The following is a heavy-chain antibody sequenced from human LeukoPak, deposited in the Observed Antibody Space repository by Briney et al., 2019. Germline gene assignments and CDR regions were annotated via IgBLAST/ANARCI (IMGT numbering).Heavy chain of an antibody. CDR3: VRAGGDISSSQDLDY. D-gene: IGHD6-6*01. J-gene: IGHJ4*02. Sequence: KSSETLSLTCTVSGASISSHYWSWIRQPPGKGLEWIAYISYSGSTNYNPSLKSRVTISVDTSKNQFSLKMISVTAADTAVYYCVRAGGDISSSQDLDYWGQGTLVTVSS. CDR2: ISYSGST. V-gene: IGHV4-59*11. CDR1: GASISSHY.